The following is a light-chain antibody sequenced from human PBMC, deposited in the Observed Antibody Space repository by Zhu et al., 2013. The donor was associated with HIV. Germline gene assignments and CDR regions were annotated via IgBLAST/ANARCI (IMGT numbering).Light chain of an antibody. CDR1: QSVTTN. V-gene: IGKV3D-20*02. CDR3: QQRSNWPPYS. Sequence: DTVLTQSPGTLSLSPGERATLSCRASQSVTTNLAWYQHKPGQPPRLLIFDASSRATGIPDRFSGSGSGTDFTHTISRLEPEDFAVYYCQQRSNWPPYSFGQGTKVEIK. CDR2: DAS. J-gene: IGKJ2*03.